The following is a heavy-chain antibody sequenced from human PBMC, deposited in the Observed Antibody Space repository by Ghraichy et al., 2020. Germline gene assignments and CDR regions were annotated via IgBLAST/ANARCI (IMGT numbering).Heavy chain of an antibody. J-gene: IGHJ4*02. V-gene: IGHV3-23*01. Sequence: GGSLRLSCEASGFTFSNYAMSWVRQAPGKGLEWVSFSGSGDRTYYADSVKGRFTISRDNSKNTLHIQMNSLRAEDTAVYYCAKGLGWNSNYDYWGQGTLVTVSS. D-gene: IGHD4-11*01. CDR3: AKGLGWNSNYDY. CDR1: GFTFSNYA. CDR2: FSGSGDRT.